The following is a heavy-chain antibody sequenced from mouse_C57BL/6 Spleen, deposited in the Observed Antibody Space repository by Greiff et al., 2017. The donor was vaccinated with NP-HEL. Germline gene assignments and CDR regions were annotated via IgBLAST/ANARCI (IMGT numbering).Heavy chain of an antibody. CDR1: GYTFTSYW. D-gene: IGHD3-1*01. Sequence: VQLQQPGAELVMPGASVKLSCKASGYTFTSYWMHWVKQRPGQGLEWIGEIDPSDSYTNYNQKFKGKSTLTVDKSSSTAYMQLSSLTSEDAAVYYCARSGSGYVDYWGKGTTLTVSS. J-gene: IGHJ2*01. CDR3: ARSGSGYVDY. V-gene: IGHV1-69*01. CDR2: IDPSDSYT.